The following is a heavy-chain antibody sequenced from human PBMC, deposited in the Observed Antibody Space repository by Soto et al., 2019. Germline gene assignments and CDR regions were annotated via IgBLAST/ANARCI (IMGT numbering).Heavy chain of an antibody. Sequence: PSETLSLTCTVSGGSISSYYWSWIRQPPGKGLEWIGYIYYSGSTNYNPSLKSRVTISVDTSKNQFSLKLSSVTAVDTAVYYCAREYDYVWGSYRTYYFDYWGQGTLVTVSS. V-gene: IGHV4-59*01. J-gene: IGHJ4*02. D-gene: IGHD3-16*02. CDR1: GGSISSYY. CDR2: IYYSGST. CDR3: AREYDYVWGSYRTYYFDY.